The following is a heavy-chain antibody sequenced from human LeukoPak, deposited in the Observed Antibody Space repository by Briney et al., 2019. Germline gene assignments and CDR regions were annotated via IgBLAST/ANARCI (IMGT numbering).Heavy chain of an antibody. J-gene: IGHJ3*02. D-gene: IGHD3-16*01. CDR3: ARDWGINDSGLAFDI. V-gene: IGHV4-31*03. CDR2: IYYSGST. CDR1: GGSISSGGYY. Sequence: SQTLSLTCTVSGGSISSGGYYWSWIRQHPGKGLEWIGYIYYSGSTYYNPSLKSRVTISVDTSKNQFSLKLSSVTAADTAVYYCARDWGINDSGLAFDIWGQGTMVTVSS.